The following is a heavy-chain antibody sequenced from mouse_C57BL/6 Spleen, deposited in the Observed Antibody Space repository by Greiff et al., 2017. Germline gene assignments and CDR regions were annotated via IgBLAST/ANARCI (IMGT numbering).Heavy chain of an antibody. CDR2: INPSSGYT. D-gene: IGHD2-4*01. CDR1: GYTFTSYW. CDR3: ARSNYDYDYAMDY. Sequence: QVHVKQSGAELAKPGASVKLSCKASGYTFTSYWMHWVKQRPGQGLEWIGYINPSSGYTKYNQKFKDKATLTADKSSSTAYMQLSSLTYEDSAVYYCARSNYDYDYAMDYGGQGTSVTVSS. V-gene: IGHV1-7*01. J-gene: IGHJ4*01.